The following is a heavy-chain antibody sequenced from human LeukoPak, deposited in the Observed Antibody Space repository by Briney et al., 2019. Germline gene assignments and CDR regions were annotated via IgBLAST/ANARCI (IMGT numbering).Heavy chain of an antibody. D-gene: IGHD6-19*01. CDR3: ARDPDSSGWFDY. V-gene: IGHV1-3*01. Sequence: ASVKVSCKASGYTFTSYAMHWVRQAPGQRLEWMGWINAGNGNTKYSQKFQGRVTITRDTSASTAYMELGSLRSEDTAVYYCARDPDSSGWFDYWGQGTLVTVSS. CDR2: INAGNGNT. CDR1: GYTFTSYA. J-gene: IGHJ4*02.